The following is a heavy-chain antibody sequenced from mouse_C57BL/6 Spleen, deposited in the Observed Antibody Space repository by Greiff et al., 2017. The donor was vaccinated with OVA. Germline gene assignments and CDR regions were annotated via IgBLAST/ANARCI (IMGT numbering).Heavy chain of an antibody. V-gene: IGHV1-62-2*01. CDR2: FYPGSGSI. J-gene: IGHJ4*01. CDR1: GYTFTEYT. Sequence: VQGVESGAELVKPGASVKLSCKASGYTFTEYTIHWVKQRSGQGLEWIGWFYPGSGSIKYNEKFKDKATLTADKSSSTVYMELSRLTSEDSAVYFCARHEEGYDGYYLYAMDYWGQGTSVTVSS. D-gene: IGHD2-3*01. CDR3: ARHEEGYDGYYLYAMDY.